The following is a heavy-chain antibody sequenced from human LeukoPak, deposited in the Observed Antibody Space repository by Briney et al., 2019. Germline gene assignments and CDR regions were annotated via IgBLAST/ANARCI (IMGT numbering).Heavy chain of an antibody. CDR1: GFTFSSYW. D-gene: IGHD3-9*01. J-gene: IGHJ6*02. V-gene: IGHV3-74*01. CDR3: TRDLMDYDVSTGLHHYYMDV. CDR2: ISGNGRNI. Sequence: GGSLRLSCVASGFTFSSYWMHWVRQDPRKGLVWVSRISGNGRNINYADSVRGRFTISRDNAKNTLYLQMNTLRVEDTAVYYCTRDLMDYDVSTGLHHYYMDVWGQGTTVTVSS.